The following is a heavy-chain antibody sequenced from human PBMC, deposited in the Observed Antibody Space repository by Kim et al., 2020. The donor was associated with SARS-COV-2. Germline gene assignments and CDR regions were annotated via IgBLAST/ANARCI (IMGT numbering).Heavy chain of an antibody. CDR3: VKEASRLKDFDF. V-gene: IGHV1-46*01. Sequence: YAQKFQGRVTMTRDTSANTVYMEVSSLRSEDTAIYYCVKEASRLKDFDFWGQETLVIVSS. J-gene: IGHJ4*02.